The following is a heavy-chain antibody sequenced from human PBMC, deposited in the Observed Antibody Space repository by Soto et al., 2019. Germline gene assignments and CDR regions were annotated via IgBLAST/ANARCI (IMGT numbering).Heavy chain of an antibody. J-gene: IGHJ4*02. CDR3: ARGPHFYESGNPSCSTAD. Sequence: QVRLVQSGAEVKKPGASVKVSCKASGYSFISYGLTWVRQAPGQGLEWMGWISDYNGNTNYAQNLQGRVSMTTDTSTSTAYMEVKSLRSDDTAVYYCARGPHFYESGNPSCSTADWGQGTLVIVSS. V-gene: IGHV1-18*01. CDR1: GYSFISYG. D-gene: IGHD3-10*01. CDR2: ISDYNGNT.